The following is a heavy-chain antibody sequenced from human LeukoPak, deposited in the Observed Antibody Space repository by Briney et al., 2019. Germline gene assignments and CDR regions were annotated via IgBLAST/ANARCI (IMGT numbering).Heavy chain of an antibody. CDR2: IIPILGIA. Sequence: GASVKVSCKASGYTFTSYDINWVRQAPGQGLEWMGRIIPILGIANYAQKFQGRVTITADKSTSTAYMELSRLRSEDTAVYYCARVVVAATQLYYYYGMDVWGQGTTVTVSS. CDR1: GYTFTSYD. J-gene: IGHJ6*02. V-gene: IGHV1-69*04. CDR3: ARVVVAATQLYYYYGMDV. D-gene: IGHD2-15*01.